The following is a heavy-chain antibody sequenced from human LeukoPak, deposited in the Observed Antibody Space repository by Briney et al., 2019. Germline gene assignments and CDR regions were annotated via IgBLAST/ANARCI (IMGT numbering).Heavy chain of an antibody. V-gene: IGHV1-18*01. J-gene: IGHJ4*02. CDR2: ISAYNGNT. CDR1: GYTFTSYG. D-gene: IGHD2-2*02. CDR3: ARDDGAIVVVPAAIYFDY. Sequence: ASVKVSCKASGYTFTSYGISWVRQAPGQGLEWMGWISAYNGNTNYAQKLQGRVTMTTDTSTSTAYMELRSLRSDDTAVYYCARDDGAIVVVPAAIYFDYWGQGTLVTVSS.